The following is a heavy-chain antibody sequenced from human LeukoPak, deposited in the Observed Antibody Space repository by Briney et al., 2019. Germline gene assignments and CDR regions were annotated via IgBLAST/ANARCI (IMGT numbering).Heavy chain of an antibody. Sequence: GGSLRLSCVASGFTFSSYWMHWVRQAPGKGLVWVSRINSVGSSTSYADSVKGRFTISRDNAKNTLYLQMNSLRAEDTAVYYCVRAGEMATALFDYWGQGTLVTVSS. CDR2: INSVGSST. CDR3: VRAGEMATALFDY. D-gene: IGHD5-24*01. CDR1: GFTFSSYW. J-gene: IGHJ4*02. V-gene: IGHV3-74*01.